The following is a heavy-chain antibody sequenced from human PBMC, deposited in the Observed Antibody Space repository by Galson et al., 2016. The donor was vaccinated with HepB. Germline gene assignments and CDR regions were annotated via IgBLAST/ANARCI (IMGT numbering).Heavy chain of an antibody. CDR2: ISGSGGST. V-gene: IGHV3-23*01. Sequence: SLRLSCAASGFTFSSYAMSWVRQAPGKGLEWVSGISGSGGSTYYADSVKGRFTISRDNSKNTLYLQMNSLRAEDTAVYYCARTSGSGPAARFDYWGQGTLVTVSS. D-gene: IGHD2-2*01. J-gene: IGHJ4*02. CDR3: ARTSGSGPAARFDY. CDR1: GFTFSSYA.